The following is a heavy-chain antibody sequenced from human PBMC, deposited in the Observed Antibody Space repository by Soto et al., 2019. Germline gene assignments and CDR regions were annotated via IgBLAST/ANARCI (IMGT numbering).Heavy chain of an antibody. D-gene: IGHD3-22*01. Sequence: GRSLRLSCAGSVFNFSSYAMSWVRQSPGQGLEWVSAISGSGGSTYYADSVKGRFTISRDNSKNTLYLQMSSLRAEDTAVYYCAKVGGDYYDSSGYYYAWGQGTLVTVSS. CDR3: AKVGGDYYDSSGYYYA. V-gene: IGHV3-23*01. CDR2: ISGSGGST. J-gene: IGHJ5*02. CDR1: VFNFSSYA.